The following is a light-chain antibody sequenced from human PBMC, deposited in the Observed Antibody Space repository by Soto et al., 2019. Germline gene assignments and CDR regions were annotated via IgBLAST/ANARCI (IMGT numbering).Light chain of an antibody. CDR2: DTS. J-gene: IGKJ1*01. Sequence: ETVMTQSPATLSVSPGERATLSCRASQSVSINLAWYQQKPGQAPRLLIYDTSTRATGIPARFSGSGSGTEFTLTISSLQSEDFAIYYCHHYNNWPRTFGQGTKVEIK. V-gene: IGKV3-15*01. CDR3: HHYNNWPRT. CDR1: QSVSIN.